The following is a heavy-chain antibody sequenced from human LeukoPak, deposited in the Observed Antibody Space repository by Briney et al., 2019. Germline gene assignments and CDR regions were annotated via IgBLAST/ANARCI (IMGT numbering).Heavy chain of an antibody. CDR2: IYYSGST. V-gene: IGHV4-59*11. Sequence: SETLSLTCIVSGGSISSHYWSWIRQPPGKGLECIGNIYYSGSTNYNPSLKSRVTISIDTSKNQFSLKLSSVTAADTAVYYCARGQLAAQDYWGQGTLVTVSS. CDR3: ARGQLAAQDY. D-gene: IGHD6-13*01. CDR1: GGSISSHY. J-gene: IGHJ4*02.